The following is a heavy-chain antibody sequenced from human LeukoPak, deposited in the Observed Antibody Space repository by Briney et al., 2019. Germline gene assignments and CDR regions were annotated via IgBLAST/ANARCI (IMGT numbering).Heavy chain of an antibody. V-gene: IGHV7-4-1*02. J-gene: IGHJ3*02. Sequence: GASVKVSCKASGYTFTNYGINWVRQAPGQGLEWMGWINTNTGNPTYAQGFIGRFVFSLETSVSTAYLQISSLKAEDTAVYYCARDPRYYDSSGYYRDAFDIWGQGTMVTVSS. D-gene: IGHD3-22*01. CDR2: INTNTGNP. CDR3: ARDPRYYDSSGYYRDAFDI. CDR1: GYTFTNYG.